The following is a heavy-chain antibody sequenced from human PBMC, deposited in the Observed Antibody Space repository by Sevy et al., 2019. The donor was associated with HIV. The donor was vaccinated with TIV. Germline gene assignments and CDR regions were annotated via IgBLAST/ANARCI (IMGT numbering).Heavy chain of an antibody. CDR1: GFTFSTYW. Sequence: GGSLRLSCAASGFTFSTYWMHWVRQAPGKGLVWVSGINSDGSSTSYADSVKGRFTISRDNAKNTLYLQMNSLRAEDTAVYYCARLRYCSSTSCYTYYGADAFDIWGQGTMVTVSS. CDR3: ARLRYCSSTSCYTYYGADAFDI. V-gene: IGHV3-74*01. CDR2: INSDGSST. J-gene: IGHJ3*02. D-gene: IGHD2-2*02.